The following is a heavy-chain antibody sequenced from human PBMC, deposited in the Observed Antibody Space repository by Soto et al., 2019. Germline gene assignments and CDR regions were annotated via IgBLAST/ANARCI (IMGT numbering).Heavy chain of an antibody. D-gene: IGHD3-22*01. CDR2: IIPIFGTA. Sequence: SVKVSCKASGGTFSSYAISWVRQAPGQGLEWMGGIIPIFGTANYAQKFQGRVTITADESTSTAYMELSSLRSEDTAVYYCARDRSRGIYYDSRGYYLSWFEWGQGPLATVSS. V-gene: IGHV1-69*13. CDR1: GGTFSSYA. CDR3: ARDRSRGIYYDSRGYYLSWFE. J-gene: IGHJ4*02.